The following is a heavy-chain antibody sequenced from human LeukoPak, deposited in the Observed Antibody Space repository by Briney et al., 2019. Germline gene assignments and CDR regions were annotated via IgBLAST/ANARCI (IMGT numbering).Heavy chain of an antibody. J-gene: IGHJ6*04. V-gene: IGHV3-23*01. CDR2: ISGSGGST. D-gene: IGHD3-10*02. CDR1: GFTFSSYG. Sequence: GGTLRLSCAAPGFTFSSYGMSWVRQAPGKGLEWVSAISGSGGSTYYADSVKGRFTISRDNSKNTLYLQMNSLRAEDTAVYYCAELGITMIGGVWGKGTTVTISS. CDR3: AELGITMIGGV.